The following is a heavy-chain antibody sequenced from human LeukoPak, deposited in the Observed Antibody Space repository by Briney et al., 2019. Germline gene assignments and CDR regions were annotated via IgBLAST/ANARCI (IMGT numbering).Heavy chain of an antibody. J-gene: IGHJ3*02. CDR3: ARDTALWTFDI. CDR1: GGSISSGDYS. V-gene: IGHV4-61*02. CDR2: IYTSGSTINNPSLKNT. Sequence: SETLSLTCAVSGGSISSGDYSWSWIRQPPGKGLEWIGRIYTSGSTINNPSLKNTNYNPSLKSRLTTSVDRSKNQFSLKMTSVTAADTAMYYCARDTALWTFDIWGQGTMVTVSS. D-gene: IGHD2-21*02.